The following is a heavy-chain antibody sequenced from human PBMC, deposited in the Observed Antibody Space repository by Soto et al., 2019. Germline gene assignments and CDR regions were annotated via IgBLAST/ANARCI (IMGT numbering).Heavy chain of an antibody. CDR1: GGTITSGRSS. CDR3: ARLGDYYDSSGYYYYFDY. J-gene: IGHJ4*02. V-gene: IGHV4-30-2*06. CDR2: IYHSGST. Sequence: SETLSLTCSVSGGTITSGRSSWNWIRQSRGKGLEWIAYIYHSGSTYYNPSLKSRVTISVDRSENQFSLKLTSVTASDTAMYYCARLGDYYDSSGYYYYFDYWGQGTLVTVSS. D-gene: IGHD3-22*01.